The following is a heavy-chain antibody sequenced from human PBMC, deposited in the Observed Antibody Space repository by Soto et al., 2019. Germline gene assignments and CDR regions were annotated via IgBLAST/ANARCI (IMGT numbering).Heavy chain of an antibody. CDR2: IYHSGST. CDR3: AGSGYYHESGRDV. D-gene: IGHD3-22*01. V-gene: IGHV4-30-2*01. J-gene: IGHJ6*02. Sequence: QLQLQESGSGLVKPSQTLSLTCAASGGSISSGGYSWSWIRQPPGKGLEWIGYIYHSGSTYYNPSLKSRVTISVDRSKNQFSLKLSSVTAADTAVYYCAGSGYYHESGRDVWGQGTTVTVSS. CDR1: GGSISSGGYS.